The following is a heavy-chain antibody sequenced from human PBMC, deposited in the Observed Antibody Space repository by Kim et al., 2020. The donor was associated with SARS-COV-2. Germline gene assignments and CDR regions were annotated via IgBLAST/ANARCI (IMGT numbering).Heavy chain of an antibody. CDR2: INPNSGGT. V-gene: IGHV1-2*06. CDR1: GYTFTGYY. Sequence: ASVKVSCKASGYTFTGYYMHWVRQAPGQGLEWMGRINPNSGGTNYAQKFQGRVTMTRDTSISTAYMELSRLRSDDTAVYYCAREADPYDFWGRGKFDYWGQGTLVTVSS. D-gene: IGHD3-3*01. CDR3: AREADPYDFWGRGKFDY. J-gene: IGHJ4*02.